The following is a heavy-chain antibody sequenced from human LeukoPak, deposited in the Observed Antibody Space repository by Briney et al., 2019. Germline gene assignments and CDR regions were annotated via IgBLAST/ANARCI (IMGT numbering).Heavy chain of an antibody. V-gene: IGHV3-21*01. CDR2: ISTGSRYI. CDR3: ARMACSGTSYIIKKNWFDP. J-gene: IGHJ5*02. Sequence: GGSLRLSCAASGFTFSTYDMNWVRQAPGQGLEWVSSISTGSRYIYYADSVKGRFTISRDNAENSLYLQMNSLRAEDTAVYYCARMACSGTSYIIKKNWFDPWGQGTLVTVSS. D-gene: IGHD3-10*02. CDR1: GFTFSTYD.